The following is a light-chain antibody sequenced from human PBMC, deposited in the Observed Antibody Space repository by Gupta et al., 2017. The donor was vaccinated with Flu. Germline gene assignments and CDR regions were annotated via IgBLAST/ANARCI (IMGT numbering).Light chain of an antibody. Sequence: EIVLTQSPGTLSLSPGERATLSCRASQSVSSSYLAWYQQKPGQAPRLLSYGASSRATGNPDRFSGSGSGTDFTLTISRLGPEDFAVYYCQQYGSSPGGTFGQGTKVEIK. CDR1: QSVSSSY. V-gene: IGKV3-20*01. CDR2: GAS. J-gene: IGKJ1*01. CDR3: QQYGSSPGGT.